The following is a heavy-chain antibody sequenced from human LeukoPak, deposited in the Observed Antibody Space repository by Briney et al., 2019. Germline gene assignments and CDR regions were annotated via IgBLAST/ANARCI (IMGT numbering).Heavy chain of an antibody. D-gene: IGHD3-16*01. CDR3: ARSGLGDSRVY. J-gene: IGHJ4*02. V-gene: IGHV5-51*07. Sequence: GESLKISCKGSGYSFTTYWIGWVHQMPGKGLEWMGIIYPGDSDTKYSPSFQGQVTISADKSISTAYLQWSSLKASDTATYYCARSGLGDSRVYWGQGTLVTVSS. CDR2: IYPGDSDT. CDR1: GYSFTTYW.